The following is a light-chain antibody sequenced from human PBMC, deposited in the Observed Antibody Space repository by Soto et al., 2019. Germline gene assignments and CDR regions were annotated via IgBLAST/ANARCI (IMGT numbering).Light chain of an antibody. J-gene: IGLJ1*01. CDR3: QSYDRSLRGYV. V-gene: IGLV1-40*01. CDR2: GNT. Sequence: QSAVTQPPSVSGAPGQRVTISCTGTSSNIGAGYDVHWYQHLPGTAPKLLIYGNTIRPSGVPDRFSGSKSGTSASLAITGLPAEDEADYYCQSYDRSLRGYVFGTGTKLTVL. CDR1: SSNIGAGYD.